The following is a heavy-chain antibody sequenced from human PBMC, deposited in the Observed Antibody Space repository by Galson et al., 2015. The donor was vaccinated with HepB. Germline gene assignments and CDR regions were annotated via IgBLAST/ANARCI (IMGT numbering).Heavy chain of an antibody. J-gene: IGHJ6*03. D-gene: IGHD6-13*01. Sequence: SLRLSCAASGFTFSSYGMHWVRQAPGKGLEWVAVIWYDGSNKYYADSVKGRFTISRDNSKNTLYLQMNSLRAEDTAVYYCARDRIAAAGLYYYYYMDVRGKGTTVTVSS. V-gene: IGHV3-33*01. CDR3: ARDRIAAAGLYYYYYMDV. CDR2: IWYDGSNK. CDR1: GFTFSSYG.